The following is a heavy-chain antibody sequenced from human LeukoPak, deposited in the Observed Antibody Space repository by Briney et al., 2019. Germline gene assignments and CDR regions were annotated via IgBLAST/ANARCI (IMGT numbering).Heavy chain of an antibody. CDR3: ARAMYSSGWYGDY. D-gene: IGHD6-19*01. Sequence: SQTLSLTCTVSGGSISSGDYYWSWIRQPPGQGLEWIGYICYSGSTYYNPSLKSRVTISVDTSKNQFSRELSSVTAADTAVYYCARAMYSSGWYGDYWGQGTLVTVSS. CDR2: ICYSGST. J-gene: IGHJ4*02. V-gene: IGHV4-30-4*08. CDR1: GGSISSGDYY.